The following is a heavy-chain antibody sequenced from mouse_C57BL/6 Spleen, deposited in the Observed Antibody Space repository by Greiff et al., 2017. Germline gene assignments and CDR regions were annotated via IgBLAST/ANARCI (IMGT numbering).Heavy chain of an antibody. D-gene: IGHD2-2*01. Sequence: EVQVVESGGGLVKPGGSLKLSCAASGFTFSSYAMSWVRQTPEKRLEWVATISDGGSYTYYPDNVKGRFPISRDNAKNNLYLQMSHLKSEDTAMYYCARVPYGYDGAWFAYWGQGTLVTVSA. J-gene: IGHJ3*01. CDR1: GFTFSSYA. CDR2: ISDGGSYT. CDR3: ARVPYGYDGAWFAY. V-gene: IGHV5-4*01.